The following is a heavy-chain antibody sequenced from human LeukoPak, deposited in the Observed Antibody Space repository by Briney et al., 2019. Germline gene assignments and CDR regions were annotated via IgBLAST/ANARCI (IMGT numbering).Heavy chain of an antibody. J-gene: IGHJ4*02. CDR1: GYTFTSYY. CDR3: AEGTSSGYYIPTHFDY. V-gene: IGHV1-69*13. CDR2: IIPIFGTA. Sequence: ASVKVSCKASGYTFTSYYMHWVRQAPGQGLEWMGGIIPIFGTANYAQKFQGRVTITADESTSTAYMELSSLRSEDTAVYYCAEGTSSGYYIPTHFDYWGQGTLVTVSS. D-gene: IGHD3-3*01.